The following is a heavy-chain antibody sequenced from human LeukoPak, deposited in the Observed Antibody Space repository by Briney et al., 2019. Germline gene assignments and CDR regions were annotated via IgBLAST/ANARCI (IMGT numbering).Heavy chain of an antibody. CDR2: IIPILGIA. Sequence: ASVKVSCKASGGTFSSYAISWVRQAPGQGLEWMGRIIPILGIASYAQKFQGRVTITADKSTSTAYMELSSLRSEDTAVYYCAREKHYDFWSGTDNSDYWGQGTLVTVSS. J-gene: IGHJ4*02. D-gene: IGHD3-3*01. CDR1: GGTFSSYA. CDR3: AREKHYDFWSGTDNSDY. V-gene: IGHV1-69*04.